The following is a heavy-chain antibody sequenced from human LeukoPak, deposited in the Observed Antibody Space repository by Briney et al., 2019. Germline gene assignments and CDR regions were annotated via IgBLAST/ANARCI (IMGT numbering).Heavy chain of an antibody. J-gene: IGHJ6*03. CDR1: GFTFSSYG. D-gene: IGHD4-17*01. CDR3: AKTDPAGGDYYYYYYMDV. Sequence: PGGSLGLSCAASGFTFSSYGMHWVRQAPGKGREWVAVIWYDGSNKYYADSVKGRFTISRDNSKNTLYLQMNSLRAEDTAVYYCAKTDPAGGDYYYYYYMDVWGKGTTVTVSS. CDR2: IWYDGSNK. V-gene: IGHV3-33*06.